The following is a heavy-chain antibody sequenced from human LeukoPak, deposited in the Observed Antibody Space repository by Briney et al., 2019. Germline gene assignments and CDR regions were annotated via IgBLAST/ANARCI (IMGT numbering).Heavy chain of an antibody. V-gene: IGHV4-34*01. Sequence: PSETLSLTCAVYGGSFSGYYWSWIRQPPGKGLEWIGEINHSGSTNYNPSLKSRVTISVDTSKNQFSLELTSMTAADTAVYYCARRGIFATGDLGLGLQSNWYFDLWGRGTLVTVSS. CDR1: GGSFSGYY. CDR2: INHSGST. J-gene: IGHJ2*01. CDR3: ARRGIFATGDLGLGLQSNWYFDL. D-gene: IGHD4-11*01.